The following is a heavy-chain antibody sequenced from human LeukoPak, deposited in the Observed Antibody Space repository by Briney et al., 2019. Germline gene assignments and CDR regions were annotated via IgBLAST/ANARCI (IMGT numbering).Heavy chain of an antibody. CDR3: ARPIQLWNHDAFDI. CDR2: IYYSGST. D-gene: IGHD5-18*01. Sequence: PSETLSLTCTVSGGSISSYYWSWIRQPPGKGLEWIGYIYYSGSTNYNPSLKSRVTISVDTSKNQFSLKLSSVTAADTAVYYCARPIQLWNHDAFDIWGQGTMVTVSS. CDR1: GGSISSYY. V-gene: IGHV4-59*08. J-gene: IGHJ3*02.